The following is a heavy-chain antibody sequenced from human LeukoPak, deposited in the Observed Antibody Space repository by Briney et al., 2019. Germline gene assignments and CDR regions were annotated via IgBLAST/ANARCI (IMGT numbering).Heavy chain of an antibody. CDR3: AREGLATLTRTADGMDV. D-gene: IGHD1-26*01. J-gene: IGHJ6*02. V-gene: IGHV7-4-1*02. Sequence: ASVKVSCKASGYTLTSYAMNWVRQAPGQGLEWMGWINTNTRNPTYAQGFTGRFVFSLDTSVSTAYLQISSLKAEDTAVYYCAREGLATLTRTADGMDVWGQGTTVTVSS. CDR2: INTNTRNP. CDR1: GYTLTSYA.